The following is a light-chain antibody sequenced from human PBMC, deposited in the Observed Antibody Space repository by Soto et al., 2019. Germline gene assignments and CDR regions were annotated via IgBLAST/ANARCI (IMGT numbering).Light chain of an antibody. CDR2: GAS. V-gene: IGKV1-39*01. Sequence: DIQMTQSPSSLSASFGDRVTLTCRASRNIDTYLNWYQQKPGTAPKLLMYGASSLHSGVPSRFSGSGSGTDFTLTISSLQPEDFAVYYCQQFYSPVLSFGGGTRVELK. J-gene: IGKJ4*01. CDR1: RNIDTY. CDR3: QQFYSPVLS.